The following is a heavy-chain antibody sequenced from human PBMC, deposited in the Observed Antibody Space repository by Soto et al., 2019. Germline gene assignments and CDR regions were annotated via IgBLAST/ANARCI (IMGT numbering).Heavy chain of an antibody. V-gene: IGHV4-34*01. CDR2: INHSGST. J-gene: IGHJ6*02. CDR1: GGSFSGYY. D-gene: IGHD6-13*01. Sequence: NPSETLSLTCAVYGGSFSGYYWSWIRQPPGKGLEWIGEINHSGSTNYNPSLKSRVTISVDTSKNQFSLKLSSVTAADTAVYYCARGYSSSWYYYYGMDVWGQGTTVTVSS. CDR3: ARGYSSSWYYYYGMDV.